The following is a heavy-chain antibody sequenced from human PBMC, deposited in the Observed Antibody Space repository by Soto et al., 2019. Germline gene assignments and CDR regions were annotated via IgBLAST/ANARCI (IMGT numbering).Heavy chain of an antibody. J-gene: IGHJ3*02. CDR1: GGSISSTTYY. CDR2: IYYSGST. CDR3: ARLTDAFEI. V-gene: IGHV4-39*01. Sequence: QLQLQESGPGLVKPSETLSLTCTVSGGSISSTTYYWAWIRQPPGKGLEWVGRIYYSGSTYYNPSLKSRVTISVDTSKNQFSLKLSSVTAADTAVYYCARLTDAFEIWGQGTTVTVSS.